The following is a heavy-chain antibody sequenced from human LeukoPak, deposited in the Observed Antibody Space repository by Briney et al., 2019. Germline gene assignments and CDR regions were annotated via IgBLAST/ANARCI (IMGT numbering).Heavy chain of an antibody. D-gene: IGHD3-22*01. V-gene: IGHV3-23*01. CDR3: AKGRGSGYYNYFEY. Sequence: GGSLRLSCAASGFTVSNYAMSWVRQAPGKGLEWVSSISGGGGSPYYADSVKGRFTISRDNSKNTLYLQMNSLRAEDTAVYYCAKGRGSGYYNYFEYWGQGTLITVSS. CDR1: GFTVSNYA. CDR2: ISGGGGSP. J-gene: IGHJ4*02.